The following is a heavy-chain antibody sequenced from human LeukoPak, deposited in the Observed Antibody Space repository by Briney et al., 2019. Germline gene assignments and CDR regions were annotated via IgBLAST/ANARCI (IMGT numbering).Heavy chain of an antibody. CDR2: IKQDGSLK. D-gene: IGHD5-18*01. V-gene: IGHV3-7*01. Sequence: TGGSLRLSCGTSGFTFSDYWMTWVRQAPGKGLEWVANIKQDGSLKFYVGSVKGRFTISRDNARNSLYLQMDSLRAEDTAVYYCATSLDTAGGPYWGQGTPVMVSS. J-gene: IGHJ4*02. CDR3: ATSLDTAGGPY. CDR1: GFTFSDYW.